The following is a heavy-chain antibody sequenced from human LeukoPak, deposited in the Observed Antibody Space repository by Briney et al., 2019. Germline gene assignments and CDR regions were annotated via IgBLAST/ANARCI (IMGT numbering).Heavy chain of an antibody. CDR3: ARDKSGYSGYDLDY. Sequence: GGSLRLSCAASGFTFSNYNMNWVRQTPGKGLEGVSSISSSSSYIYYADSVKGRFTISRDNAKNSLYLQMNSLRAEDTAVYYCARDKSGYSGYDLDYWGQGSLVTVSS. V-gene: IGHV3-21*01. CDR1: GFTFSNYN. D-gene: IGHD5-12*01. J-gene: IGHJ4*02. CDR2: ISSSSSYI.